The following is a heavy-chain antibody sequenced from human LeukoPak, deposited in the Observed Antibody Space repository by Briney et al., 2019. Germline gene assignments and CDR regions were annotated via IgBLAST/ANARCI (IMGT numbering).Heavy chain of an antibody. V-gene: IGHV3-7*01. CDR1: GFTFSNYW. CDR2: INQDGSEE. D-gene: IGHD5-12*01. CDR3: VRDGGVSGYDLLDY. J-gene: IGHJ4*02. Sequence: GGSLKLSCAASGFTFSNYWMTWVRQAPGKGLEWVANINQDGSEEYYMDSVKARFTISRDNAKDSLSLQMNSLRAEDTAVYYCVRDGGVSGYDLLDYWGQGTLVTVSS.